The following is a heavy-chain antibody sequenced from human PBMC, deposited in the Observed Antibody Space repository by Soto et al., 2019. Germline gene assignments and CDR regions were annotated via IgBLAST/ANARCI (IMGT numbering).Heavy chain of an antibody. CDR1: GVSVNTGTSFYY. J-gene: IGHJ4*02. CDR3: AREGRGLFDS. V-gene: IGHV4-61*01. Sequence: QVQLHESGPGLVKPSETLSLTCAVSGVSVNTGTSFYYWSWVRQSPGKGLEWIGYIYYRGSTNYSPSLTSRVAISIDTSKNQFSLRLTSVTAADTAVYYCAREGRGLFDSWGQGILVTVSS. CDR2: IYYRGST. D-gene: IGHD3-10*01.